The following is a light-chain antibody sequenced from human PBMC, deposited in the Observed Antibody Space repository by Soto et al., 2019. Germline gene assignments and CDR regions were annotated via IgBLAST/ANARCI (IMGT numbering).Light chain of an antibody. J-gene: IGKJ1*01. CDR2: AAS. CDR1: QSISRF. CDR3: QQSYSSSWT. Sequence: DIQMTQSPSSLSASVGDRVTITCRASQSISRFLNWYQQKPGKAPKPMIYAASSLHAGVPSRFSGSGSGKDFTLTISSLQPEDFATYYFQQSYSSSWTFGQGTKVEIK. V-gene: IGKV1-39*01.